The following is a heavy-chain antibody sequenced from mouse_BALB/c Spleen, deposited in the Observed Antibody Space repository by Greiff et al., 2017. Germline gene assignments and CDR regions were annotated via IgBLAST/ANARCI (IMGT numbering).Heavy chain of an antibody. Sequence: DVKLVESGGGLVQPGGSLRLSCATSGFTFTDYYMSWVRQPPGKALEWLGFIRNKANGYTTEYSASVKGRFTISRDNSQSILYLQMNTLRAEDSATYYCARATVTGAMDYWGQGTSVTVSS. CDR3: ARATVTGAMDY. D-gene: IGHD2-1*01. CDR2: IRNKANGYTT. J-gene: IGHJ4*01. CDR1: GFTFTDYY. V-gene: IGHV7-3*02.